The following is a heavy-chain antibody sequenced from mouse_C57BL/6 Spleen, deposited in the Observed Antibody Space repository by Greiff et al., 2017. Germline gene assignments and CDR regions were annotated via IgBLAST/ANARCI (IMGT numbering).Heavy chain of an antibody. CDR2: IYPGSGNT. D-gene: IGHD1-1*01. CDR1: GYTFTDYY. V-gene: IGHV1-76*01. J-gene: IGHJ3*01. CDR3: ARDGSSLGFAY. Sequence: VMLVESGAELVRPGASVKLSCKASGYTFTDYYINWVKQRPGQGLEWIARIYPGSGNTYYNEKFKGKATLTAEKSSSTAYMQLSSLTSEDSAVYFCARDGSSLGFAYWGQGTLVTVSA.